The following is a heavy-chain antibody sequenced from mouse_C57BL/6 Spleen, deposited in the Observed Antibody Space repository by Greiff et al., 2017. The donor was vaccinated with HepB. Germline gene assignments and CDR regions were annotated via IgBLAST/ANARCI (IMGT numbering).Heavy chain of an antibody. CDR1: GFSLTSYG. V-gene: IGHV2-6-1*01. D-gene: IGHD2-4*01. CDR2: IWSDGST. Sequence: VKLMESGPGLVAPSQSLSITCTVSGFSLTSYGVHWVRQPPGKGLEWLVVIWSDGSTTYNSALKSRLSIITDNSKSQVFLKMNSLQTDDTAMYYCARHDDYGWFAYWGQGTLVTVSA. CDR3: ARHDDYGWFAY. J-gene: IGHJ3*01.